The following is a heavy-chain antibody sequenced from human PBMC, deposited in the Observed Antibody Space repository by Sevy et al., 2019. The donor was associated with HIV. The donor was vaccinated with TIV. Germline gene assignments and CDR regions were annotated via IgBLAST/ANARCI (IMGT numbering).Heavy chain of an antibody. V-gene: IGHV1-18*01. CDR3: ARGSSVWYMHFDY. CDR2: IGAYNGNA. D-gene: IGHD6-19*01. Sequence: ASVKVSCKASGYTFTTYGISWVRRAPGQGLEWMGWIGAYNGNATYAQKFQGRVTMTTDTSTSTAYMELRSLRSDDAAVYFCARGSSVWYMHFDYWGQGTLVTVSS. J-gene: IGHJ4*02. CDR1: GYTFTTYG.